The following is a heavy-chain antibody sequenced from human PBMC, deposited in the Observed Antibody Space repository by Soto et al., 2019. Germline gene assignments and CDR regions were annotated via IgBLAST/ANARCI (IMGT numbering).Heavy chain of an antibody. CDR2: IIPIFGTS. CDR1: GGTFSNYS. V-gene: IGHV1-69*13. CDR3: ATDVIVMVLDATRAGGRFDP. J-gene: IGHJ5*02. Sequence: SVKVSCKASGGTFSNYSISWVRQAPGQGLEWMGGIIPIFGTSNYAQKFQGRVTLTADESTNTAYMELSTLRSEDTALYYCATDVIVMVLDATRAGGRFDPWGQGTLVTVSS. D-gene: IGHD2-15*01.